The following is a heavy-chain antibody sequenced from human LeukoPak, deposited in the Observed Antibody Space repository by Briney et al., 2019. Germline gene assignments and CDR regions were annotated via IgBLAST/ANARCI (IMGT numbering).Heavy chain of an antibody. Sequence: GGSLRLSCAASGFTFSSYSMNWVRQAPGKGLEWVSAISGSGGSTYYADSVKGRFTISRDNSKNTLYLQMNSLRAEDTAVYYCAKGEYSSSPGSSSWFDPWGQGTLVTVSS. CDR2: ISGSGGST. CDR3: AKGEYSSSPGSSSWFDP. CDR1: GFTFSSYS. V-gene: IGHV3-23*01. D-gene: IGHD6-6*01. J-gene: IGHJ5*02.